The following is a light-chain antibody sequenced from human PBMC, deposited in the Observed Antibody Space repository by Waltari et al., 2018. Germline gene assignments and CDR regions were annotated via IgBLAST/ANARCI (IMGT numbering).Light chain of an antibody. CDR3: MQALQTPVT. Sequence: DIVMTQSPLSLPVTPGSPASISCRSSQSLLHSDGKNHPDWYLQKPGQSPQVLIYLGSNRASGVPDRFSGSGSGTDFTLKISRVEAEDVGVYYCMQALQTPVTFGGGTKVEI. V-gene: IGKV2-28*01. CDR1: QSLLHSDGKNH. J-gene: IGKJ4*01. CDR2: LGS.